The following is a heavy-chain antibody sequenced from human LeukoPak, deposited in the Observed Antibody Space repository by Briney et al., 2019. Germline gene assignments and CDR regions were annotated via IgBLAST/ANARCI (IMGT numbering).Heavy chain of an antibody. Sequence: GGSLRLSCAASGFTFSSYAMSWVRQAPGKGLEWVSAISGSGGSTYYADSVKGRFTISRDNSKNTLYLQMNSLRAEDTAVYYCAKVLVPYYYDSSGYYLPGYWGQGTLVTVSS. CDR2: ISGSGGST. V-gene: IGHV3-23*01. D-gene: IGHD3-22*01. J-gene: IGHJ4*02. CDR3: AKVLVPYYYDSSGYYLPGY. CDR1: GFTFSSYA.